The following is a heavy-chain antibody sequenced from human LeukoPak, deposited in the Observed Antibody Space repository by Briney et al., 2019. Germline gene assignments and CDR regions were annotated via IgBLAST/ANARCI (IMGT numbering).Heavy chain of an antibody. J-gene: IGHJ4*02. Sequence: PSETLSLTCAVYGGSFSGYYWSWIRQPPGKGLEWIGEINHSGSTNYNPSLKSRVTISVDTSKNQFSLKLSSVTAADTAVYYCARDVDWNYADYWGQGSLVTVSS. CDR2: INHSGST. D-gene: IGHD1-7*01. V-gene: IGHV4-34*01. CDR1: GGSFSGYY. CDR3: ARDVDWNYADY.